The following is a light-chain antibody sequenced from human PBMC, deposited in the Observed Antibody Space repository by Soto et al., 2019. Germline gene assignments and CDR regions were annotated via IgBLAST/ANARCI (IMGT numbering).Light chain of an antibody. CDR2: EVV. CDR1: KNDIGVYDF. V-gene: IGLV2-8*01. J-gene: IGLJ1*01. CDR3: KSYAGSNTYV. Sequence: QYSLTPPPSSSGSPGQTVTISCTGTKNDIGVYDFVSWYQHHPGKAPRLIIYEVVQRPSGVPDRFSGSKSGNTASLTVSGLQAADEADYFCKSYAGSNTYVFGSGTKVTAL.